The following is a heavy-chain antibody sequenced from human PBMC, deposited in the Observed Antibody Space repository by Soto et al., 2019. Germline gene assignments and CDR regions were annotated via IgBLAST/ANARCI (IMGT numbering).Heavy chain of an antibody. CDR1: GYTFDSYY. J-gene: IGHJ1*01. D-gene: IGHD3-22*01. Sequence: ASVKLSCKAPGYTFDSYYMHWVRQAPGQGHEWKGIINPSGGSTSYAQKFQGRVTMNRDTSTSTVYMELSSLRSEDTAVYYCARDSSGYYSQSEYFQLLGQGTLVIVSS. CDR3: ARDSSGYYSQSEYFQL. V-gene: IGHV1-46*02. CDR2: INPSGGST.